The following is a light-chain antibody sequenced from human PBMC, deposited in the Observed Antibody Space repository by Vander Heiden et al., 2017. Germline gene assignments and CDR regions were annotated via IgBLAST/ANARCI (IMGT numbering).Light chain of an antibody. Sequence: QTVVTQEPSLPVSPGGTVTRTLTTNTGAVTSGYYPNWFQQKPGQAPRPLIYSTSNKHPGTPARFSGSLLGGKAALTLSGVQPEDEAEYYCLLYFGGGQAWVFGGGTKLTVL. CDR2: STS. J-gene: IGLJ3*02. V-gene: IGLV7-43*01. CDR3: LLYFGGGQAWV. CDR1: TGAVTSGYY.